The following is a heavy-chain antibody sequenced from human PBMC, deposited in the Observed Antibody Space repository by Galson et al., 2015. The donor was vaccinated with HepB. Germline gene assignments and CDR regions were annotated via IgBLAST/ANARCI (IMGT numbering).Heavy chain of an antibody. CDR2: IIPILGIA. V-gene: IGHV1-69*02. Sequence: SVKVSCKASGGTFSSYTISWVRQAPGQGLEWMGRIIPILGIANYAQKFQGRVTITADKSTSTAYMELSSLRSEDTAVYYCARRGGIAVAGTENFDYWGQGTLVTVSS. J-gene: IGHJ4*02. CDR3: ARRGGIAVAGTENFDY. D-gene: IGHD6-19*01. CDR1: GGTFSSYT.